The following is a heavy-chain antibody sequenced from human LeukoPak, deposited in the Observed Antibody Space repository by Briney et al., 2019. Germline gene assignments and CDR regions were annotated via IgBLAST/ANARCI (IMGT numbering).Heavy chain of an antibody. CDR1: GFTFSSYS. CDR3: ARDHDYYYYYYMDV. D-gene: IGHD1-1*01. J-gene: IGHJ6*03. CDR2: ISSSSSTI. V-gene: IGHV3-48*01. Sequence: PGGSLRLSCAASGFTFSSYSMNWVRQAPGKGLEWVSYISSSSSTIYYADSVKGRFTISRDNAKNSLYLQMNSLRAEDTAVYYCARDHDYYYYYYMDVWGKGTTVTVSS.